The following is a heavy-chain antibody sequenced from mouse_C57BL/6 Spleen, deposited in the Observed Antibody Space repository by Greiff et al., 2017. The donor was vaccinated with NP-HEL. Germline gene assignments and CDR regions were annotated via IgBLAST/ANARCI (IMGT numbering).Heavy chain of an antibody. Sequence: EVMLVESGGGLVKPGGSLKLSCAASGFTFSSYAMSWVRQTPEKRLEWVATISDGGSYTYYPDNVKGRFTIARDNAKNNLYLQMSHLKSEDTAMYYCARGYYFDYWGQGTTLTVSS. CDR1: GFTFSSYA. V-gene: IGHV5-4*03. J-gene: IGHJ2*01. CDR3: ARGYYFDY. CDR2: ISDGGSYT.